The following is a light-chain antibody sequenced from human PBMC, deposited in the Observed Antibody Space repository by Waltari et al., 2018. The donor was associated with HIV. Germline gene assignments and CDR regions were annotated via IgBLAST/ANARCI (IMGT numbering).Light chain of an antibody. CDR3: QQRSQWPLT. V-gene: IGKV3-11*01. CDR2: DGS. CDR1: QGISDF. J-gene: IGKJ2*01. Sequence: EIVLTQSPVTLSLSPAESATLSCRACQGISDFLGWYQQKPGQAPRLVTYDGSTSAPGIPARFRGNGSGTDFTLTINRLEPEDLAVYYCQQRSQWPLTFGQGTRLDI.